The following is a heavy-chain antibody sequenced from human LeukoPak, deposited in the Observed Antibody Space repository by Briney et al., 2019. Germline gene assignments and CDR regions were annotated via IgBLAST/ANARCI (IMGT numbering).Heavy chain of an antibody. CDR1: GFTFSISA. V-gene: IGHV3-23*01. CDR2: ISGSSGNT. CDR3: AQDGSYAGYSDFDY. J-gene: IGHJ4*02. D-gene: IGHD2-15*01. Sequence: GRSLRLSCAASGFTFSISAMSLIRQAPGKGLDWDSVISGSSGNTYYADSLKGRFTISRDNSKNTLYLKMNSMRAEDTAVYYCAQDGSYAGYSDFDYWGQGALVTVSS.